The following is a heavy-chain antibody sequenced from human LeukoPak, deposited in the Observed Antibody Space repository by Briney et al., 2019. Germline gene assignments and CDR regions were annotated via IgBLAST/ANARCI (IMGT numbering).Heavy chain of an antibody. Sequence: ASVKVSCKASGYTFTGYYMHWVRQAPGQGLEWMGWINTNTGNPTYAQGFTGRFVFSLDTSVSTAYLQISSLKAEDTAVYYCARGSNDYYYYYMDVWGKGTTVTVSS. CDR2: INTNTGNP. CDR1: GYTFTGYY. CDR3: ARGSNDYYYYYMDV. V-gene: IGHV7-4-1*02. J-gene: IGHJ6*03. D-gene: IGHD4-11*01.